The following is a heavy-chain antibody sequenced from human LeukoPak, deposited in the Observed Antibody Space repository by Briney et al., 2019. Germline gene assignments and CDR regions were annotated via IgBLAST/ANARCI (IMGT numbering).Heavy chain of an antibody. CDR1: RYTFTSYV. CDR2: MKPNSVNT. Sequence: PSVKVSCKAARYTFTSYVIKWVRQATGQGLEWMGGMKPNSVNTGYAQKLQGRVTMTRNTSISTAYMELSSLRSEDTAVYYCARASRRAAAGLGRYFDYWGQGTLVTVSS. D-gene: IGHD6-13*01. V-gene: IGHV1-8*01. J-gene: IGHJ4*02. CDR3: ARASRRAAAGLGRYFDY.